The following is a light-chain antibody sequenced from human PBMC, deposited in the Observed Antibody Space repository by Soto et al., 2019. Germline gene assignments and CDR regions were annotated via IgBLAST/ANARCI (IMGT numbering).Light chain of an antibody. CDR3: QQYYSTRKT. Sequence: DIVLTQSPGTLSLSPGERATLSCRASQSVSSNHLAWYQQKPGQAPRLLIYGGSSRATGIPVRFSGSGSGTDFTLTISSLQAEDVAVYYCQQYYSTRKTFGQGTKWIS. CDR1: QSVSSNH. J-gene: IGKJ1*01. V-gene: IGKV3-20*01. CDR2: GGS.